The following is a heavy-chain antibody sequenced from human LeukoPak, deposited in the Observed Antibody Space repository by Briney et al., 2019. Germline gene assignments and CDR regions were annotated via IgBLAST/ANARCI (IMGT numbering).Heavy chain of an antibody. CDR2: IYYSGST. J-gene: IGHJ5*02. CDR1: GGSISGYY. Sequence: SETLSLTCTVSGGSISGYYWSWIRQPPGKGLEWIGYIYYSGSTNYNPSLKSRVTISVDTSKNQFSLKLSSVTAADTAVYYCARSGITMVRGGRLNWFDPWGQGTLVTVSS. D-gene: IGHD3-10*01. CDR3: ARSGITMVRGGRLNWFDP. V-gene: IGHV4-59*01.